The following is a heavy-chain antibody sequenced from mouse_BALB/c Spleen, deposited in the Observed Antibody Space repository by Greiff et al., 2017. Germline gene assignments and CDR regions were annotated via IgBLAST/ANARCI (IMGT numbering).Heavy chain of an antibody. CDR3: ARGIYYDHAWFAY. V-gene: IGHV5-4*02. CDR2: ISDGGSYT. CDR1: GFTFSDYY. D-gene: IGHD2-4*01. Sequence: DVKLVESGGGLVKPGGSLKLSCAASGFTFSDYYMYWVRQTPEKRLEWVATISDGGSYTYYPDSVKGRFTISRDNAKNNLYLQMSSLKSEDTAMYYCARGIYYDHAWFAYWGQGTLVTVSA. J-gene: IGHJ3*01.